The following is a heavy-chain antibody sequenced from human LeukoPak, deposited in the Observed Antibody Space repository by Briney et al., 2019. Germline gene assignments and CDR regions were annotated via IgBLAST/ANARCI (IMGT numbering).Heavy chain of an antibody. Sequence: GGSLRLSCAASGLTFSSYAMHWVRQAPGKGLEWVAVISYDGSNKYYADSVKGRFTISRDNSKNTLYLQMNSLRAEDTAVYYCAREWRAFDYWGQGTLVTVSS. J-gene: IGHJ4*02. CDR3: AREWRAFDY. V-gene: IGHV3-30-3*01. CDR2: ISYDGSNK. D-gene: IGHD3-3*01. CDR1: GLTFSSYA.